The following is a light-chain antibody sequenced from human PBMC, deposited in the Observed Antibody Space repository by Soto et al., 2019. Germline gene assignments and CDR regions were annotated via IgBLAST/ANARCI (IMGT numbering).Light chain of an antibody. V-gene: IGKV1-5*03. CDR2: KAS. CDR3: QQYNSYSWT. CDR1: QSFSNW. Sequence: DIRMTQSPSTLSASVGDTVTIACRASQSFSNWLAWYQQKPGKAPKFLIYKASTLESGVPSRCSGSGSGTECTLTISSLHPDDFATYYCQQYNSYSWTCGQGTKVEIK. J-gene: IGKJ1*01.